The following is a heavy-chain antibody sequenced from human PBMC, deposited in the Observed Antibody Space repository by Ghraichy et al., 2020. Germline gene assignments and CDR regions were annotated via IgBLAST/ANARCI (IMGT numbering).Heavy chain of an antibody. Sequence: SETLSLTCTVSGGSITSDGYYWGWLRQPPGKGLEWIGSIYYSGSTFYNPSLKSRVTISLDTSKNQFSLKVTSVTAADTAVYYCASGSEDMTTTNQNFDNWGQGTLVTVSS. CDR1: GGSITSDGYY. D-gene: IGHD4-11*01. CDR2: IYYSGST. J-gene: IGHJ4*02. CDR3: ASGSEDMTTTNQNFDN. V-gene: IGHV4-39*01.